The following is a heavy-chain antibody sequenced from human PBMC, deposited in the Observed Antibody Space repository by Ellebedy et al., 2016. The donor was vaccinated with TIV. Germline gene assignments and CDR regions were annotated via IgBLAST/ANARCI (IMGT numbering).Heavy chain of an antibody. CDR2: IIPIFGTS. Sequence: ASVKVSCKASGGTFSSYAISWVRQAPGQGLEWMGGIIPIFGTSNYAQKFQGRVTITADESTGTAYMELRSLRSEDTAVYYCARVGRGTIDAFDIWGQGTMVTVSS. CDR1: GGTFSSYA. J-gene: IGHJ3*02. V-gene: IGHV1-69*13. CDR3: ARVGRGTIDAFDI. D-gene: IGHD4/OR15-4a*01.